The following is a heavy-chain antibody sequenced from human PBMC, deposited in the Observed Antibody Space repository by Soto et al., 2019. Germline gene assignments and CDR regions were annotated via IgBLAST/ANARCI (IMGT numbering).Heavy chain of an antibody. CDR3: TSHSPDDMIRK. CDR1: GFTFSGSA. Sequence: PGGSLRLSCEASGFTFSGSAMHWVRQASGKGLEWVGRIRSKANSYATAYAASVKGRFSISRDESKNTAYLQMNSLKTEDTAVYYCTSHSPDDMIRKWRQGHQVTVSS. CDR2: IRSKANSYAT. D-gene: IGHD3-22*01. J-gene: IGHJ4*02. V-gene: IGHV3-73*01.